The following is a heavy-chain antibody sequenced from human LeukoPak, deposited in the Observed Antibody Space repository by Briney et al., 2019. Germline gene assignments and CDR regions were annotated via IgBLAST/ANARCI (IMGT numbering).Heavy chain of an antibody. Sequence: ASVKVSCKASGGTFSSYAISWVRQATGQGLEWMGWMNPNSGNTGYAQKFQGRVTMTRNTSISTAYMELSSLRSEDTAVYYCARDIAAAGTGGKYYYYYYGMDVWGQGTTVTVSS. CDR2: MNPNSGNT. CDR1: GGTFSSYA. J-gene: IGHJ6*02. CDR3: ARDIAAAGTGGKYYYYYYGMDV. V-gene: IGHV1-8*02. D-gene: IGHD6-13*01.